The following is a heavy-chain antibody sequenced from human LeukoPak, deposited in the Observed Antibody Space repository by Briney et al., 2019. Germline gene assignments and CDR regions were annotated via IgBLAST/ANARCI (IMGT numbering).Heavy chain of an antibody. CDR3: ARSPWTYTSVPTQNYYYYYMDV. V-gene: IGHV3-21*01. D-gene: IGHD1-7*01. Sequence: GGSLRLSCAASGFTFSSYSMNWVRQAPGKGLEWVSSISSSSNYIYYADSVKGRFTISRDNAKNSLYLQMNSLRAEDTAVYYCARSPWTYTSVPTQNYYYYYMDVWGKGTTVTVSS. J-gene: IGHJ6*03. CDR2: ISSSSNYI. CDR1: GFTFSSYS.